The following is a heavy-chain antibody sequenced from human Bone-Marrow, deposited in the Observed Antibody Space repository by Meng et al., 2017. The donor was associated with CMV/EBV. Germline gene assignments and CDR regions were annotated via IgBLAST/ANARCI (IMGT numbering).Heavy chain of an antibody. CDR1: GYSISSGYY. CDR3: ARERRAPPISKYSTSTGGFDY. CDR2: IYHSGST. J-gene: IGHJ4*02. V-gene: IGHV4-38-2*02. D-gene: IGHD2-2*01. Sequence: SEPLSLTCTVSGYSISSGYYWGWIRQPPGKGLEWIGSIYHSGSTYYNPSLKSRVTISVDTSKNQFSLKLSSVTAADTAVYYCARERRAPPISKYSTSTGGFDYWGQGTLVTVSS.